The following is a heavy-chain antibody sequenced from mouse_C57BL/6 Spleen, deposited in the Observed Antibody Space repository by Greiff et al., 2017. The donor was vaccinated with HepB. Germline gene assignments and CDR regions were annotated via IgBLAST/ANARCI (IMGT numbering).Heavy chain of an antibody. V-gene: IGHV1-7*01. CDR1: GYTFTSYW. CDR3: ARVSNYGAMDY. CDR2: INPSSGYT. D-gene: IGHD2-5*01. Sequence: VQLQQSGAELAKPGASVKLSCKASGYTFTSYWMHWVKQRPGQGLEWIGYINPSSGYTKYNQKFKDKATSTADKSSSTAYMQLSSLTYEDSAVYYCARVSNYGAMDYWGQGTSVTVSS. J-gene: IGHJ4*01.